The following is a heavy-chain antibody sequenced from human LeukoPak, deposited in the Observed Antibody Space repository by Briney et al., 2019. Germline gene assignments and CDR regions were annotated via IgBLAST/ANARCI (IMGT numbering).Heavy chain of an antibody. Sequence: PGGSLRLSCAASGFTFSSYWMSWVRQAPGKGLEWVANIKQDGSAKYYVDSVKGRFTISRDNAKNSLYLQMNSLRAEDTAVYYCARDPGRYYFDYWGQGTLVTVSS. CDR3: ARDPGRYYFDY. D-gene: IGHD3-10*01. CDR1: GFTFSSYW. CDR2: IKQDGSAK. V-gene: IGHV3-7*01. J-gene: IGHJ4*02.